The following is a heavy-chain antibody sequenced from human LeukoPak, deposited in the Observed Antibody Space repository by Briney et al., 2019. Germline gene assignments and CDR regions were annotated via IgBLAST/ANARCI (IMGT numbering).Heavy chain of an antibody. CDR1: GFTFSSYA. Sequence: PGGSLRLSCAASGFTFSSYAMSWVRQAPGKGLEWVSAISGSGGSTYYADSVKGRLTISRDNSKNTLYLRMNSLRAEDTAVYYCAKDADTAMVSWSDYWGQGTLVTVSS. CDR3: AKDADTAMVSWSDY. CDR2: ISGSGGST. V-gene: IGHV3-23*01. D-gene: IGHD5-18*01. J-gene: IGHJ4*02.